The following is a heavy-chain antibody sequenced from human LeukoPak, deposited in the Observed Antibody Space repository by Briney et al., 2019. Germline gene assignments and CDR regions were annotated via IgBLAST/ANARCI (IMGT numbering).Heavy chain of an antibody. CDR1: GGFISSGTHY. V-gene: IGHV4-61*02. CDR2: IFTSGSP. Sequence: SQTLSLTCDISGGFISSGTHYWTWIRQPVGKGLEWLGRIFTSGSPTYNSSLESRLTISIDKSKNQFFLKLNSVTAADTAVYYCARRWNYKDSFDIWGQGKMVTVSS. J-gene: IGHJ3*02. CDR3: ARRWNYKDSFDI. D-gene: IGHD3-22*01.